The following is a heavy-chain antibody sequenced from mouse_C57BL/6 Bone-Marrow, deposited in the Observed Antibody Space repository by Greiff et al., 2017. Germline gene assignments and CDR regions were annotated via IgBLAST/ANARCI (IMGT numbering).Heavy chain of an antibody. Sequence: VQLQQPGAELVKPGASVKMSCKASGYTFTSYWITWVKQRPGQGLEWIGDIYPGSGSTNYNEKFKSKATLTVDTSSSTAYMQLSSLTSEDSAVYYWAREEIATVVEGYYAMDYWGQGTSVTVSS. CDR3: AREEIATVVEGYYAMDY. CDR1: GYTFTSYW. CDR2: IYPGSGST. D-gene: IGHD1-1*01. V-gene: IGHV1-55*01. J-gene: IGHJ4*01.